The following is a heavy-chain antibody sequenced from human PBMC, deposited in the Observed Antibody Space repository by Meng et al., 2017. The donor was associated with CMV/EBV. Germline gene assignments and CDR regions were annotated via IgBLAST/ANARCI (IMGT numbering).Heavy chain of an antibody. J-gene: IGHJ4*02. D-gene: IGHD2-21*01. CDR1: GFTFSSYS. Sequence: ASGFTFSSYSMNWVRQAPGKGLEWVSSISSSSSYIYYADSVKGRFTISGDNAKNSLYLQMNSLRAEDTAVYYCARDGCGGDCYFNYWGQGTLVTVSS. CDR2: ISSSSSYI. V-gene: IGHV3-21*01. CDR3: ARDGCGGDCYFNY.